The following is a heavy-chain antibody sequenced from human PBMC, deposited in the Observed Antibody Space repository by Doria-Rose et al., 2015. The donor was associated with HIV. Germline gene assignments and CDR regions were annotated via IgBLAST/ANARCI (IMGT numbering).Heavy chain of an antibody. CDR1: GVSLSSPGMG. CDR3: ARIKSSRWYHKYYFDF. D-gene: IGHD6-13*01. CDR2: TFSDDER. Sequence: QITLKESGPVLVKPTETLTLTCTVSGVSLSSPGMGVSWIRQPPGKALEWLANTFSDDERSYNTSLKSRLTISRGTSKSQVVLTMTDMDPVDTATYYCARIKSSRWYHKYYFDFWGQGTLVIVS. V-gene: IGHV2-26*01. J-gene: IGHJ4*02.